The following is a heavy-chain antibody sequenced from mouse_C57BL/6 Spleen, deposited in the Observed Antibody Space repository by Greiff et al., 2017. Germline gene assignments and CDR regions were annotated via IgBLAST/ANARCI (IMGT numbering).Heavy chain of an antibody. CDR1: GYTFTSYG. CDR3: ARYYGTTGDYAMDY. CDR2: IYPRSGNT. D-gene: IGHD2-1*01. V-gene: IGHV1-81*01. Sequence: QVQLQQPGAELARPGASVKLSCKASGYTFTSYGISWVKQRTGQGLEWIGAIYPRSGNTYYNEKFKGKATLTADKSSSTAYMELRSLTSEDSAVYFCARYYGTTGDYAMDYWGQGTSVTVSS. J-gene: IGHJ4*01.